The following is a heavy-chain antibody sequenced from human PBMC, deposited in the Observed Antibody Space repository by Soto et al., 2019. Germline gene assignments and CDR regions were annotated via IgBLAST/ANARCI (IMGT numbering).Heavy chain of an antibody. CDR1: GFIFSDYY. Sequence: GGSLRLSCAASGFIFSDYYMTWIRQAPGKGLEWISDISSGGGTSYFADSVRGRFTISRDNANNSLYLQMNNLRAEDTAIYYCARRLTGRPTGDWFDPWGQGTLVTVSS. V-gene: IGHV3-11*01. CDR2: ISSGGGTS. J-gene: IGHJ5*02. CDR3: ARRLTGRPTGDWFDP. D-gene: IGHD7-27*01.